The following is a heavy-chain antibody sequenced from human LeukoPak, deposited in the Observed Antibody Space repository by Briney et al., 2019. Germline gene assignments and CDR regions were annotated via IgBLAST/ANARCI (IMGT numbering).Heavy chain of an antibody. V-gene: IGHV7-4-1*02. Sequence: ASVKVSCKASGYTFTSYAMNWVRQAPGQGLEWMGWINTNTGNPTYAQGFTGRFVFSLDTSVSTAYLQISSLKAEDTAVYYCARDARHLYSSGWSQSGSGPWGQGTLVTVSS. CDR2: INTNTGNP. CDR1: GYTFTSYA. J-gene: IGHJ5*02. CDR3: ARDARHLYSSGWSQSGSGP. D-gene: IGHD6-19*01.